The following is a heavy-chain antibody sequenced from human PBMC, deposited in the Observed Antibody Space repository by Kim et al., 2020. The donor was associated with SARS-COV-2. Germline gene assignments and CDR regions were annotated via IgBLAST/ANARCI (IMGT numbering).Heavy chain of an antibody. J-gene: IGHJ3*02. V-gene: IGHV3-73*01. CDR3: SRGPPQNESYWDAFDI. Sequence: GGSLRLSCAASGFSFSDSAMHWVRQASGKGLEWVGRIRYKANNYDTVYALSVRSRIRISSDNSTNTTFLQMNSLKTEDTAMYYCSRGPPQNESYWDAFDIWGQGTKVTVSS. CDR1: GFSFSDSA. D-gene: IGHD1-26*01. CDR2: IRYKANNYDT.